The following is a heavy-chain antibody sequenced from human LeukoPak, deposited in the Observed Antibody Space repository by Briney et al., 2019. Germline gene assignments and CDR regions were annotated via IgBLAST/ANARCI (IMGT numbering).Heavy chain of an antibody. CDR1: GGTFSSYA. V-gene: IGHV1-69*06. CDR3: QYYYYYMDV. J-gene: IGHJ6*03. CDR2: IIPIFGTA. Sequence: SVKVSCKASGGTFSSYAISWARQAPGQGLEWMGGIIPIFGTANYAQKFQGRVTITADKSTSTAYMELSSLRSEDTAVYYCQYYYYYMDVWGKGTTVTVSS.